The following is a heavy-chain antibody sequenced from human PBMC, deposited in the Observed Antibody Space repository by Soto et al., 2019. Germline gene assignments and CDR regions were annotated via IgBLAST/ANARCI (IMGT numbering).Heavy chain of an antibody. J-gene: IGHJ5*02. CDR3: TRDASRDSSARGWFEP. CDR2: ISSNSAYI. D-gene: IGHD6-13*01. Sequence: GGSLRLSCAASGFTFRSFTMNWVRQAPGKGLEWVSTISSNSAYIYYTDALRGRFTISRDNAKNSLHLQMNSLRAEDTAVYYCTRDASRDSSARGWFEPWGPGTLVTVSS. CDR1: GFTFRSFT. V-gene: IGHV3-21*01.